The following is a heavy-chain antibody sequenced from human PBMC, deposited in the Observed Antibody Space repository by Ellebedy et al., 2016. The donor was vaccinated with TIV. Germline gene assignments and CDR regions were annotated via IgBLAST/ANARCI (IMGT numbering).Heavy chain of an antibody. CDR2: IGGSGTNS. Sequence: GGSLRLSCAASGFTFSSYAMIWVRQTPGKGLEWVSGIGGSGTNSYYADSVKGRFTNSRDNSKNTVYLQMNSLKTEDTAVYYCAKVLTGYYYYFEYWGQGTLVTVSS. CDR1: GFTFSSYA. CDR3: AKVLTGYYYYFEY. V-gene: IGHV3-23*01. D-gene: IGHD3-9*01. J-gene: IGHJ4*02.